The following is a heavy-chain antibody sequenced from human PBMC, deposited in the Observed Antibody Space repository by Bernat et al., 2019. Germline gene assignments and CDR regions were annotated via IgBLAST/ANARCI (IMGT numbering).Heavy chain of an antibody. CDR1: GFTFSSYW. J-gene: IGHJ6*03. V-gene: IGHV3-74*01. Sequence: EVQLVESGGGLVQPGGSLRLSCAASGFTFSSYWMHWVRQAPGKGLVWVSRINSDGSNTSYADSVKGRFTISRDNAKNTLYLQMNSLRAEDTAVYYCARAALGDTAMAHYYYYMDVWGKGTTVTVSS. CDR3: ARAALGDTAMAHYYYYMDV. CDR2: INSDGSNT. D-gene: IGHD5-18*01.